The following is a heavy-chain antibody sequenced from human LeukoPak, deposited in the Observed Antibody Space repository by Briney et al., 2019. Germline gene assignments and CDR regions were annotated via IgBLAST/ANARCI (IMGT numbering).Heavy chain of an antibody. CDR1: GYSISGGYY. J-gene: IGHJ4*02. Sequence: SETLSLTCTVSGYSISGGYYWAWIRPPPGRGLEWIGSMYHSGSTYYNPSLKSRVTISVATSKNQFSLNLTSVPVADTAVYYCARVISSNYVGYYSDSWGQGTLVTVSS. V-gene: IGHV4-38-2*02. CDR2: MYHSGST. CDR3: ARVISSNYVGYYSDS. D-gene: IGHD3-10*02.